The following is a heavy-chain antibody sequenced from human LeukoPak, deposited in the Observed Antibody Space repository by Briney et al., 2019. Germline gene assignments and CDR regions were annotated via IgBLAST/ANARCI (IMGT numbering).Heavy chain of an antibody. J-gene: IGHJ4*02. D-gene: IGHD3-22*01. CDR2: ISYDGSNK. CDR3: AKTILGPIWGYYDSSGFPGDY. CDR1: GFTFSSYA. Sequence: GGSLRLSCAASGFTFSSYAMHWVRQAPGKGLEWVAVISYDGSNKYYADSVKGRFTISRDNSKNTLYLQMNSLRAEDTAVYYCAKTILGPIWGYYDSSGFPGDYWGQGTLVTVSS. V-gene: IGHV3-30-3*02.